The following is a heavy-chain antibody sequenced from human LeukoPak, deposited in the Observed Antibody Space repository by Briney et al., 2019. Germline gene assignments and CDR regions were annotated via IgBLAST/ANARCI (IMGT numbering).Heavy chain of an antibody. CDR3: ARSGGSGSYYARHYYYYMDV. V-gene: IGHV7-4-1*02. CDR2: INTNTGNP. Sequence: ASVKVSCKASGYTFTNFAMNWVRQAPGQGLEWMGWINTNTGNPTYAQGFTGRFVFSLDTSVSTAYLQISSLKAEDTAVYYCARSGGSGSYYARHYYYYMDVWGKGTTVTVSS. D-gene: IGHD3-10*01. CDR1: GYTFTNFA. J-gene: IGHJ6*03.